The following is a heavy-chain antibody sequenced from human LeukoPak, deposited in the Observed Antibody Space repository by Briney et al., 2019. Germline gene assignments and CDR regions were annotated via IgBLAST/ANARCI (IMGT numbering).Heavy chain of an antibody. CDR2: IYTSGST. J-gene: IGHJ4*02. CDR1: GGSISSYY. V-gene: IGHV4-4*07. Sequence: SETLSLTCTVSGGSISSYYWSWIRQPAGKGLEWIGRIYTSGSTNYNPSLKSRVTMSVDTSKNQFSLKLSSVTAADTAVYYCARDSWARQAAGTNLADCWGQGTLVTVSS. CDR3: ARDSWARQAAGTNLADC. D-gene: IGHD6-13*01.